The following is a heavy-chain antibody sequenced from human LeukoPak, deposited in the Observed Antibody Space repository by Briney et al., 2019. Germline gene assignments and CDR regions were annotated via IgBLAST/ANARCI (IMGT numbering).Heavy chain of an antibody. Sequence: PGGSLRLSCAASGFTFSSYAMSWVRQAPGKGLEWVSAISGSGGSTYYADSVKGRFTISRDNSKNTLYLQMNSLRAEDTAVYYCAKHPGGKAAAFKYYFDYWGQGTLVTVSS. CDR2: ISGSGGST. J-gene: IGHJ4*02. D-gene: IGHD6-13*01. V-gene: IGHV3-23*01. CDR3: AKHPGGKAAAFKYYFDY. CDR1: GFTFSSYA.